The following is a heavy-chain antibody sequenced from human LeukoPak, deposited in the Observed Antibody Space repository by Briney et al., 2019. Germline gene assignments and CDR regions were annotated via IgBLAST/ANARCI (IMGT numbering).Heavy chain of an antibody. J-gene: IGHJ4*02. D-gene: IGHD2-2*01. CDR2: IYYSGST. CDR1: GGSISSSSYY. Sequence: SETLSLTCTVSGGSISSSSYYWGWIRQPPGKGLEWSGSIYYSGSTYYNPSLKSRVTISVDTSKNQFSLKLSSVTAADTAVYYCARVRGVIVVVPAAVDYWGQGTLVTVSS. V-gene: IGHV4-39*01. CDR3: ARVRGVIVVVPAAVDY.